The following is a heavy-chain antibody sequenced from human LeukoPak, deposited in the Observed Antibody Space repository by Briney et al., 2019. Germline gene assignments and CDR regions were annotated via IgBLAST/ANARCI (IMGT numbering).Heavy chain of an antibody. Sequence: SETLSLTCTVSGGSISNYYWNWIRQPPGKGLEWIGYIYYTGNTNYNPSLKSRVTISVDTSKNQFSLKLSSVTAADTATYYCASGLYYDFWSGYCPMDVWGKGTTVTVSS. CDR1: GGSISNYY. D-gene: IGHD3-3*01. J-gene: IGHJ6*04. CDR2: IYYTGNT. CDR3: ASGLYYDFWSGYCPMDV. V-gene: IGHV4-59*12.